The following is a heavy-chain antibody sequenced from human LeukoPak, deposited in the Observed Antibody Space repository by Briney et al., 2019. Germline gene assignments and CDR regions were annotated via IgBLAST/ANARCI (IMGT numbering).Heavy chain of an antibody. CDR2: IYSGGST. V-gene: IGHV3-66*01. J-gene: IGHJ4*02. CDR1: GFTVSSNY. CDR3: ARGLPRVATAYLT. D-gene: IGHD5-12*01. Sequence: GGSLRLSCAASGFTVSSNYMSWVRQAPGKGLEWVSVIYSGGSTYYADSVKGRFTISRDNHKNTLYLQMNSLRAEDTAVYYCARGLPRVATAYLTWGQGTLVTVSS.